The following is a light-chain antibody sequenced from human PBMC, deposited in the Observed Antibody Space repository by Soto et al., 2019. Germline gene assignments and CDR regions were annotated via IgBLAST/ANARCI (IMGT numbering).Light chain of an antibody. J-gene: IGLJ3*02. CDR1: GGDIGGSDS. Sequence: QSALTQPVSVSGSPGRSITISCTGTGGDIGGSDSVSWYQRHPGGAPRLLIYEVNNRPSGVSDRFSASKSGDTASLTISGLQPEDEADYFCASFTRSNIMVFGGGTQLTVL. CDR3: ASFTRSNIMV. V-gene: IGLV2-14*01. CDR2: EVN.